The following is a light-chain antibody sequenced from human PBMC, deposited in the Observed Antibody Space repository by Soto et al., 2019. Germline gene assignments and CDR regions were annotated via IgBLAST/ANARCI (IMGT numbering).Light chain of an antibody. CDR1: HYIGTW. CDR3: QQASSFPLT. V-gene: IGKV1-12*01. CDR2: AAS. J-gene: IGKJ4*01. Sequence: DFQMTQGPSSVSATVGVRVTSSCRASHYIGTWLAWYQQKPGKAPKLLINAASTLQSGVPSRIGCSGSGTDFSLTIGSLQPEDFAAYYCQQASSFPLTFGGGTKVDVK.